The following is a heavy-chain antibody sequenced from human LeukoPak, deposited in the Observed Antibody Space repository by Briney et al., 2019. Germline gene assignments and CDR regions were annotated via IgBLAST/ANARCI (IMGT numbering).Heavy chain of an antibody. CDR2: ISGSGGST. D-gene: IGHD6-19*01. V-gene: IGHV3-23*01. Sequence: GGSLRLSCAASGFTFSSYAMSWVRQAPGKGLEWVSVISGSGGSTYYADSVKGRFTISRDNSKNTLYLQMNSLRADDTAVYYCARVGYNSGWYEYWGQGTSVTVSS. CDR1: GFTFSSYA. CDR3: ARVGYNSGWYEY. J-gene: IGHJ4*02.